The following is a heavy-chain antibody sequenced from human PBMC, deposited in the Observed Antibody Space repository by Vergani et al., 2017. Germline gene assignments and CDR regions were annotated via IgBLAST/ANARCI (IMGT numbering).Heavy chain of an antibody. CDR3: ARDLRLLYNRFDP. D-gene: IGHD1-14*01. J-gene: IGHJ5*02. CDR1: GFTFTKYA. Sequence: EVQLLESGGGLVQPGGSLRLSCAASGFTFTKYAMTWVRQAPGKGLEWVSTISATVGSTYYADSVKGRFTISRDNSKSTMYLQMNSLRDEDTGVYYCARDLRLLYNRFDPWGQGTLVTVSS. CDR2: ISATVGST. V-gene: IGHV3-23*01.